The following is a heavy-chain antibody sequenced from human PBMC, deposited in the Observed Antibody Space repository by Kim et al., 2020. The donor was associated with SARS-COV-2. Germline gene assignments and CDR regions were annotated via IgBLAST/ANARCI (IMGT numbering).Heavy chain of an antibody. D-gene: IGHD3-10*01. Sequence: ASVKVSCKASGYTFTSYYMHWVRQAPGQGLEWMGIINPSGGSTSYAQKFQGRVTMTRDTSTSTVYMELSSLRSEDTAVYYCARAGGSGSFYYGMDVWGQGTTVTVSS. CDR1: GYTFTSYY. V-gene: IGHV1-46*01. CDR2: INPSGGST. CDR3: ARAGGSGSFYYGMDV. J-gene: IGHJ6*02.